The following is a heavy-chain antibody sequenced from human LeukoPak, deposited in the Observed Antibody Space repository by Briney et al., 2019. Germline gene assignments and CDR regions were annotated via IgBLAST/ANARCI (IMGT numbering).Heavy chain of an antibody. CDR1: SDSISGYY. D-gene: IGHD5-12*01. CDR3: ARHKAYSGYDFLDY. J-gene: IGHJ4*02. V-gene: IGHV4-4*09. Sequence: KPSETLSLICSVSSDSISGYYWSWIRQPPGKALEGLGHIYTSGSTNYNPSLKSRLTISVDTSKNQFSLQLTSVSAADTAVYYCARHKAYSGYDFLDYWGQGTLVTVSS. CDR2: IYTSGST.